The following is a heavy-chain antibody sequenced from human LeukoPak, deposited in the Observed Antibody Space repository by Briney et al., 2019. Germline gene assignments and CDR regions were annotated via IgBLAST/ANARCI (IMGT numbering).Heavy chain of an antibody. CDR3: VKGGGNVRRYFEY. J-gene: IGHJ4*02. V-gene: IGHV3-30*18. D-gene: IGHD4-23*01. CDR1: GFTFSSYG. Sequence: GGSLRLSCAASGFTFSSYGMHWVRQAPGKGLEWVAVISYDGSNKYYADSVKGRFTISRDSSENTLYLQMNSLRAEDTAVYYCVKGGGNVRRYFEYWGQGTLVTVSS. CDR2: ISYDGSNK.